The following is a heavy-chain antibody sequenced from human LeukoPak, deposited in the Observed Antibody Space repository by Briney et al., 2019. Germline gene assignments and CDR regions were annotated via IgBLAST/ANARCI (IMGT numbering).Heavy chain of an antibody. CDR3: ARGYCSGGTCYFDY. CDR2: ISSTGTFI. Sequence: GGSLRLSCAASGFTFSSYSMNWVRQAPGKGLEWVSSISSTGTFIYYADSVKGRFTISRDNAKSSLFLQMNSLRAEDTAVYYCARGYCSGGTCYFDYWGQGTLVTVSS. CDR1: GFTFSSYS. J-gene: IGHJ4*02. D-gene: IGHD2-15*01. V-gene: IGHV3-21*01.